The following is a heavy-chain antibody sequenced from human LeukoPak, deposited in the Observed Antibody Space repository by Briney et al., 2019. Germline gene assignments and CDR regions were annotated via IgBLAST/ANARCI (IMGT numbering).Heavy chain of an antibody. CDR1: GFTFSNYA. V-gene: IGHV3-30*04. D-gene: IGHD5-18*01. Sequence: GGSLRLPCAAFGFTFSNYAMHWVRQAPGKGPEWVALISYDGSNKNYADSVKGRFTISRDNSRSTLFLQMSSLRGEDTAIYYCATYRQVMLPFEAWGQGTLVTVSS. J-gene: IGHJ5*02. CDR2: ISYDGSNK. CDR3: ATYRQVMLPFEA.